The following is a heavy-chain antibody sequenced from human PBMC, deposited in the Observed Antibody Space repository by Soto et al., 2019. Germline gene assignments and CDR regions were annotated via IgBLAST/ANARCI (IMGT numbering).Heavy chain of an antibody. CDR3: ARGGYDILTGNPSYYYYYGMDV. V-gene: IGHV3-23*01. CDR2: ISVSDAFI. Sequence: GGSLRLSCAASGFNVVAFAVNGVRQAPGKGLEWVSGISVSDAFIYYADPVRGRFSISRDASENILYLQMNSLRAEDTAVYYCARGGYDILTGNPSYYYYYGMDVWGQGTTVTVSS. J-gene: IGHJ6*02. CDR1: GFNVVAFA. D-gene: IGHD3-9*01.